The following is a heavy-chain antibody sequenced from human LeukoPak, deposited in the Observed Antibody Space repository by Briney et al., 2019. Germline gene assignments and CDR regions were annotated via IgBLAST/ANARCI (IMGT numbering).Heavy chain of an antibody. CDR2: ISAYNGNT. D-gene: IGHD3-10*01. J-gene: IGHJ2*01. V-gene: IGHV1-18*01. CDR3: ARGGRYYYGSGSYSSRRIWYFDL. Sequence: GASVKVSSKASGHTFTNYGITWVRQAPGQGLEWMGWISAYNGNTNYAQKFQGRVTMTTDTSTNTAYMVLRSLRSDDTAVYYCARGGRYYYGSGSYSSRRIWYFDLWGRGTLVTVSS. CDR1: GHTFTNYG.